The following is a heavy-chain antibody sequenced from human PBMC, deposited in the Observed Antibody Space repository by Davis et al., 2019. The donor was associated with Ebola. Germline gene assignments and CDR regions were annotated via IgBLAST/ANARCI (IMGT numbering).Heavy chain of an antibody. CDR2: IYYSGST. CDR3: AREPRTYYYDSSGPNYYYYGMDV. Sequence: SETLSLTCTVSGGSIISSSYFWGWIRQPPGKGLEWIGYIYYSGSTNYNPSLKSRVTISVDTSKNQFSLKLSSVTAADTAVYYCAREPRTYYYDSSGPNYYYYGMDVWGQGTTVTVSS. J-gene: IGHJ6*02. D-gene: IGHD3-22*01. CDR1: GGSIISSSYF. V-gene: IGHV4-61*01.